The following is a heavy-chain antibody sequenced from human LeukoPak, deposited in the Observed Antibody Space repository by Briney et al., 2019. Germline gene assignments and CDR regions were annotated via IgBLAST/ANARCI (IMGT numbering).Heavy chain of an antibody. V-gene: IGHV3-33*01. D-gene: IGHD3-10*01. Sequence: GGSLRLSRAASGFTFSSYGMHWVRQAPGKGLEWVAAIWYDGSNKYYADSVKGRFTISRDNSKNTLYLQMNSLRAEDTAVYYCARDPSYGSGSYFDYWGQGTLVTVSS. CDR1: GFTFSSYG. CDR2: IWYDGSNK. CDR3: ARDPSYGSGSYFDY. J-gene: IGHJ4*02.